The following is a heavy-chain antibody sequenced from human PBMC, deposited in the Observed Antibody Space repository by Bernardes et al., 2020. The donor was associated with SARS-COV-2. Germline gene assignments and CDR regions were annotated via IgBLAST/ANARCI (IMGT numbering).Heavy chain of an antibody. CDR2: ISSSSSYI. CDR1: GFTFSSYS. D-gene: IGHD3-3*01. V-gene: IGHV3-21*01. Sequence: GGSLRLSCAASGFTFSSYSMNWVRQAPGKGLEWVSSISSSSSYIYYADSVKGRFTISRDNAKNSLYLQMNSLRAEDTAVYYCAIAPGVVLISGAFDIWGQGTMVTVSS. CDR3: AIAPGVVLISGAFDI. J-gene: IGHJ3*02.